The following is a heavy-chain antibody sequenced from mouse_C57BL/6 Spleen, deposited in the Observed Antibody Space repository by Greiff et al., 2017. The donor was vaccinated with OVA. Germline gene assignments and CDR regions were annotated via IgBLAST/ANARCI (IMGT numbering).Heavy chain of an antibody. CDR3: ARGIYYGSSWYFDV. J-gene: IGHJ1*03. CDR2: INPNNGGT. V-gene: IGHV1-26*01. D-gene: IGHD1-1*01. Sequence: VQLQQSGPELVKPGASVKISCKASGYTFTDYYMNWVKQSHGKSLEWIGDINPNNGGTSYNQKFKGKATLTVDKSSSTAYMELRSLTSEDSAVYYCARGIYYGSSWYFDVWGTGTTVTVSS. CDR1: GYTFTDYY.